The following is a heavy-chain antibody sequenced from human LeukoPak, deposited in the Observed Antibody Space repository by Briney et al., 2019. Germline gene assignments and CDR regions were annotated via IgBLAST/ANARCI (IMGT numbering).Heavy chain of an antibody. D-gene: IGHD6-19*01. V-gene: IGHV4-59*08. CDR3: ASSYSSGWYDAFDI. CDR1: GGSNSSYY. CDR2: IYYSGST. J-gene: IGHJ3*02. Sequence: SETLSLTCTVSGGSNSSYYWSWIRQPPGKGLEWIGYIYYSGSTNYNPSLKSRVTISVDTSKNQFSLKLSSVTAADTAVYYCASSYSSGWYDAFDIWGQGTMVTVSS.